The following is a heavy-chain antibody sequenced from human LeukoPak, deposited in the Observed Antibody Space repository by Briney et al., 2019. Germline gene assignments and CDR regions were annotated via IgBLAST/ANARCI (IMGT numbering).Heavy chain of an antibody. CDR3: ARGETTYDFWSGYPPLRFDP. V-gene: IGHV4-39*07. Sequence: PSETLSLTCTVSGVSISTSTYYWAWIRQPPGKGLEWSVSMFYRGSTYYNPSLKSRVTISVDTSKNQFSLKLNSVTAADTAMYYCARGETTYDFWSGYPPLRFDPWGQGTLVTVSS. J-gene: IGHJ5*02. D-gene: IGHD3-3*01. CDR2: MFYRGST. CDR1: GVSISTSTYY.